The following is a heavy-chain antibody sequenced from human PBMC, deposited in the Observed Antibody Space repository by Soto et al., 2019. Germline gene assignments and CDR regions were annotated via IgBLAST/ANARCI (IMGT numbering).Heavy chain of an antibody. J-gene: IGHJ6*02. D-gene: IGHD3-3*01. CDR3: ARETYYDFWSGPYYGMDV. CDR1: GFTFSSYA. CDR2: ISYDGSNK. V-gene: IGHV3-30-3*01. Sequence: QVQLVESGGGVVQPGRSLRLSCAASGFTFSSYAMHWVRQAPGKGLEWVAVISYDGSNKYYADSVKGRFTISRDNSKNTLSLQMNRLRAEDTAVYYCARETYYDFWSGPYYGMDVWGQGTTVTVSS.